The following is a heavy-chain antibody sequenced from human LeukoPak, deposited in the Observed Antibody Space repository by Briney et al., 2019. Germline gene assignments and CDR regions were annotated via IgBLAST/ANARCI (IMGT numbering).Heavy chain of an antibody. J-gene: IGHJ4*02. CDR2: ISYDGSTQ. CDR1: GFTFSGYA. V-gene: IGHV3-30-3*01. Sequence: GGSLRLSCTASGFTFSGYAMHWVRQAPGKGLEWVAVISYDGSTQYYADSMKGRFTISRDNSKKTLFLQMNSLRIEDTAVYYCARASSGSADYWGQGTLVTVSS. D-gene: IGHD1-26*01. CDR3: ARASSGSADY.